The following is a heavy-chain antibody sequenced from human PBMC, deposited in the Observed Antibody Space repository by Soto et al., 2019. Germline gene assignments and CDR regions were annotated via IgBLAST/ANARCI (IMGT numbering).Heavy chain of an antibody. CDR1: GYTFTSYC. D-gene: IGHD6-19*01. CDR3: ARVAGSGWSKYYFDY. Sequence: ASVKGSCNASGYTFTSYCINWVRQATGQGLEWMGWMNPNSGNTGYAQKFQGRVTMTRNTSISTAYMELSSLRSEDTAVYYCARVAGSGWSKYYFDYWGEGTLVTVSS. J-gene: IGHJ4*02. CDR2: MNPNSGNT. V-gene: IGHV1-8*01.